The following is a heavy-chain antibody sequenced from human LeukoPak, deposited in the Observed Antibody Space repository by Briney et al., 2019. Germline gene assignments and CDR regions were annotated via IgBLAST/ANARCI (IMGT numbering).Heavy chain of an antibody. D-gene: IGHD6-13*01. V-gene: IGHV3-74*01. CDR2: INSDGSST. CDR1: GFTFSSYW. Sequence: GGSLRLSCAGSGFTFSSYWMHWVRQAPGKGLVWVSRINSDGSSTSYADSVKGRFTISRDNAKNTLYLQMNSLRAEDTAVYYCVRVGYSSSWYVDYWGQGTLVTVSS. J-gene: IGHJ4*02. CDR3: VRVGYSSSWYVDY.